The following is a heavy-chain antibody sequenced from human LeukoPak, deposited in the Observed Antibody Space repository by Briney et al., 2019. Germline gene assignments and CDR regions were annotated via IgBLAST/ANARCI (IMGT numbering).Heavy chain of an antibody. D-gene: IGHD3-9*01. CDR2: IIPIFGTA. V-gene: IGHV1-69*13. CDR3: ARSLLRYFDWMVLYFDY. CDR1: GGTFSSYA. Sequence: SVNVSCTASGGTFSSYAISWVRQAPRQGLEWMGGIIPIFGTANYAQKFQGRVTITADESTSTAYMELSSLRPEDTAVYYCARSLLRYFDWMVLYFDYWGQGTLVTVSS. J-gene: IGHJ4*02.